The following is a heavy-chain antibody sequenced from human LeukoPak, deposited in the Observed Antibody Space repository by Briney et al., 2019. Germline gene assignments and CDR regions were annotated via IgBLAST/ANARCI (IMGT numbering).Heavy chain of an antibody. CDR3: AKGAVGATSLDAFDI. D-gene: IGHD1-26*01. CDR1: GFTFSSYA. V-gene: IGHV3-30-3*01. CDR2: VSYDGSNK. J-gene: IGHJ3*02. Sequence: GRSLRLSCAASGFTFSSYAMHWVRQAPGKGLEWVAVVSYDGSNKYYADSVKGRFTISRDNSKNTLYVQVNSLRAEDTAVYYCAKGAVGATSLDAFDIWGQGTMVTVSS.